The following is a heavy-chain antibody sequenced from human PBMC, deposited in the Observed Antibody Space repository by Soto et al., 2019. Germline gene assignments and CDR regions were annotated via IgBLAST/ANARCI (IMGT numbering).Heavy chain of an antibody. CDR3: ARGTTYSSSSPPYYYYYYMDV. CDR1: GGSISSSSYY. D-gene: IGHD6-6*01. J-gene: IGHJ6*03. V-gene: IGHV4-39*07. CDR2: IYYSGST. Sequence: PSETLSLTCTVSGGSISSSSYYWGWIRQPPGKGLEWIGSIYYSGSTYYNPSLKSRVTISVDTSKNQFSLKLSSVTAADTAVYYCARGTTYSSSSPPYYYYYYMDVWGKGTTVTVSS.